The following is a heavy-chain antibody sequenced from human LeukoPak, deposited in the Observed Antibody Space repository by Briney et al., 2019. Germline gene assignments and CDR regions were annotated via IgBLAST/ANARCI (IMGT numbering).Heavy chain of an antibody. D-gene: IGHD6-13*01. Sequence: PGGSLRLSCAASGFTFSSYAMSWVRQAPGKGLEWVSAISGSGGSTYYADSVKSRFTISRDNSKNTLYLQMNSLRAEDTAVYYCAKGHRAIAAAGTWFDPWGQGTLVTVSS. CDR3: AKGHRAIAAAGTWFDP. CDR2: ISGSGGST. J-gene: IGHJ5*02. CDR1: GFTFSSYA. V-gene: IGHV3-23*01.